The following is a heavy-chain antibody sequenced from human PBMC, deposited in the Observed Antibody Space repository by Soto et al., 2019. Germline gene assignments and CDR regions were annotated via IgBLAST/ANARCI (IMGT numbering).Heavy chain of an antibody. CDR2: INVGNGNT. V-gene: IGHV1-3*01. D-gene: IGHD3-22*01. CDR1: GYTFTSYA. J-gene: IGHJ4*02. Sequence: QVQLVQSGAEVKKPGASVKVSCKASGYTFTSYAMHWVRQAPGQRLEWMGWINVGNGNTKYSQKFQGRVTITRNTSASTAYMELSSLRTEDTAVYYCARVKSSGYPDYWGQGTLVTVSS. CDR3: ARVKSSGYPDY.